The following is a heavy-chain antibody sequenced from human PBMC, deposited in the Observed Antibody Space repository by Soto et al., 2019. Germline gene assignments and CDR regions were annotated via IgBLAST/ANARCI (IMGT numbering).Heavy chain of an antibody. CDR3: ARDRDYWYFDL. V-gene: IGHV1-3*01. Sequence: ASVKVSCKASGYTFTSYAMHWARQAPGQRLEWMGWINAGNGNTKYSQKFQGRVTITRDTSAGTAYMELSSLRSEDTAVYYCARDRDYWYFDLWGRGTLVTVSS. D-gene: IGHD2-21*01. CDR2: INAGNGNT. J-gene: IGHJ2*01. CDR1: GYTFTSYA.